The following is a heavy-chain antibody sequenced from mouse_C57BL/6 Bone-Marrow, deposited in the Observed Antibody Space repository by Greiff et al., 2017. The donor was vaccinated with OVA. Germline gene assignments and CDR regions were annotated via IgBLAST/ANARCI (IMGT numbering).Heavy chain of an antibody. CDR3: ASGGPFAY. Sequence: VQLQQSGAELARPGASVKLSCKASGYTFTSYGISWVKQRTGQGLEWIGEIYPRSGNTYYNEKFKGKATLTADKSSSTAYMELRSLTSEDSAVYFCASGGPFAYWGQGTLVTVSA. V-gene: IGHV1-81*01. J-gene: IGHJ3*01. CDR2: IYPRSGNT. CDR1: GYTFTSYG.